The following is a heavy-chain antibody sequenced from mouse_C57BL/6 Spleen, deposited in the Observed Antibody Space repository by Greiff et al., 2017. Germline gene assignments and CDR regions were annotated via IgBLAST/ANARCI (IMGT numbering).Heavy chain of an antibody. CDR1: GYTFTDYY. J-gene: IGHJ3*01. D-gene: IGHD2-4*01. CDR2: INPNNGGT. V-gene: IGHV1-26*01. Sequence: VQLKQSGPELVKPGASVKISCKASGYTFTDYYMNWVKQSHGKSLEWIGDINPNNGGTSYNQKFKGKATLTVDKSSSTAYMELRSLTSEDSAVYYCAREENDDDGFAWFAYWGQGTLVTVSA. CDR3: AREENDDDGFAWFAY.